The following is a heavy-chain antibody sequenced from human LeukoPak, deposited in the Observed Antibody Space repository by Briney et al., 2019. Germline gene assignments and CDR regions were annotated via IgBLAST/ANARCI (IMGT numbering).Heavy chain of an antibody. D-gene: IGHD3-10*01. CDR2: ISGSGGST. CDR1: GFTFSNYA. J-gene: IGHJ4*02. Sequence: PGGSLRLSCAASGFTFSNYAMSWVRQAPGKGLEWVSAISGSGGSTHYADSVKGRFTISRDNSKNTLYLQMNSLRAEYTAVYYCTKVLNYYASGYFDYWGQGTLVTVSS. CDR3: TKVLNYYASGYFDY. V-gene: IGHV3-23*01.